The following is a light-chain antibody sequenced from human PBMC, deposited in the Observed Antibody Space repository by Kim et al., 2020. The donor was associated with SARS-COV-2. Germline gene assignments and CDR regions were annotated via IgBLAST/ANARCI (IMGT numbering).Light chain of an antibody. CDR1: TTNVGSNY. V-gene: IGLV1-44*01. CDR2: NNN. J-gene: IGLJ2*01. Sequence: GQRVTNTCSGRTTNVGSNYVNWYQQHPGTAPKRLIYNNNRRPSGVPDRFSGSRSGASASLAISGLQSEDEGEYYCATWDDSLRGVLFGGGTQLTVL. CDR3: ATWDDSLRGVL.